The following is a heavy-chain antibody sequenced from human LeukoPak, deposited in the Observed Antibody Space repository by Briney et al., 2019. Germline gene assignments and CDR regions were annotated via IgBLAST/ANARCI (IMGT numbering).Heavy chain of an antibody. D-gene: IGHD3-10*01. V-gene: IGHV4-30-2*01. Sequence: SLSLTCAASGFSFSSYGLYWIWLPPPPGKGRAWFMYIYHSGSTYYNPSLKSRVTISVDRSKNQFSLKLSSVTAADTAVYYCARGVVRGAILRYWFDPWGQGTLVTVSS. J-gene: IGHJ5*02. CDR3: ARGVVRGAILRYWFDP. CDR2: IYHSGST. CDR1: GFSFSSYGLY.